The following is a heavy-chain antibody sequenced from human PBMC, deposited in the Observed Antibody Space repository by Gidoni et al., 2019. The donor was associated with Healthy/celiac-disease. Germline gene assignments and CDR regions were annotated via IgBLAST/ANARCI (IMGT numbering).Heavy chain of an antibody. CDR2: ISSSSSYI. V-gene: IGHV3-21*01. CDR3: ARTGGAVAGKSLSWGTMANFDY. D-gene: IGHD6-19*01. CDR1: GFPFSSYS. Sequence: EVQLVESGGGLVTPGGSLRLSCAASGFPFSSYSMNWVRQAPGKGLEWVSSISSSSSYIYYADSVKGRFTISRDNAKNSLYLQMNSLRAEDTAVYYCARTGGAVAGKSLSWGTMANFDYWGQGTLVTVSS. J-gene: IGHJ4*02.